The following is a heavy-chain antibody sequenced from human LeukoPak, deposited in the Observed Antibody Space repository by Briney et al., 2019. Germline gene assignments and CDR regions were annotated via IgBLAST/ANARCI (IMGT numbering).Heavy chain of an antibody. CDR3: AKLGIGEYEISGYYPPTETAVFDD. CDR2: ISGSGGA. J-gene: IGHJ3*01. V-gene: IGHV3-23*01. Sequence: GGSLRLFCAASGITFGSYAMSWVRQALGKGLEWASGISGSGGAYYADSVKGRFTISRDNSMTTLYLQMNGLRPEDTAVYYCAKLGIGEYEISGYYPPTETAVFDDWGQGTMVTVSS. D-gene: IGHD3-22*01. CDR1: GITFGSYA.